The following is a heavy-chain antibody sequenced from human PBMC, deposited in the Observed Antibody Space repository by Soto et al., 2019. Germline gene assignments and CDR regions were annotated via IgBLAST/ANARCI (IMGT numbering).Heavy chain of an antibody. Sequence: GGSLRLSCEASGFTFSNYAMAWVRQTPGEGPEWVSTIGGGDDIFYAESVQGRFIISRDDSRSTMYLQMDNLRVEDTAIYFCAKDSISYNGIYDAFDVWGQGTVVTVSS. V-gene: IGHV3-23*01. D-gene: IGHD3-3*02. CDR1: GFTFSNYA. J-gene: IGHJ3*01. CDR2: IGGGDDI. CDR3: AKDSISYNGIYDAFDV.